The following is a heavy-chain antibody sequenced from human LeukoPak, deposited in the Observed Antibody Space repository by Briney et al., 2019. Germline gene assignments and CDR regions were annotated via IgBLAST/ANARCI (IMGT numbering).Heavy chain of an antibody. CDR2: IYYSGST. Sequence: SETLSLTCTVSGGSISSYYWSWIRQPPGKGLEWIGYIYYSGSTNYNPSLKSRVTISVDKSKNQFSLKLSSVTAADTAVYYCARAGLLLWFDELGYFGLWGRGTLVTVSS. D-gene: IGHD3-10*01. J-gene: IGHJ2*01. V-gene: IGHV4-59*12. CDR1: GGSISSYY. CDR3: ARAGLLLWFDELGYFGL.